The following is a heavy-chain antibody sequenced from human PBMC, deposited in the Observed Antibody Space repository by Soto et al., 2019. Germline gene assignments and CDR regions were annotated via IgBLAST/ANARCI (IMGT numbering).Heavy chain of an antibody. Sequence: SETLSLTCTVSGGSISRGDYYWSWIRQAPGKGLGWIGDIYYSGRPYYNPSLKSRVTVSVDTSKNQFSLKLSSVTAADTAVYYCARESITMVRGVIWGYNWFDPWGQGTLVTVSS. CDR2: IYYSGRP. J-gene: IGHJ5*02. D-gene: IGHD3-10*01. CDR3: ARESITMVRGVIWGYNWFDP. V-gene: IGHV4-30-4*01. CDR1: GGSISRGDYY.